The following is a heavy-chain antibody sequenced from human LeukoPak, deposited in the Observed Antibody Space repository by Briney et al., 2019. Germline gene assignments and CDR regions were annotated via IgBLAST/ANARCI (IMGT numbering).Heavy chain of an antibody. J-gene: IGHJ4*02. CDR2: IYTSGST. CDR1: GGSISSGSYY. CDR3: ARAPREGGYDAAPIDY. D-gene: IGHD5-12*01. V-gene: IGHV4-61*02. Sequence: SETLSLTCTVSGGSISSGSYYWSWIRQPAGKGLEWIGRIYTSGSTNYNPSLKSRVTISVDTSKNQFSLKLNSVTAADTAVYYCARAPREGGYDAAPIDYWGQGTLATVSS.